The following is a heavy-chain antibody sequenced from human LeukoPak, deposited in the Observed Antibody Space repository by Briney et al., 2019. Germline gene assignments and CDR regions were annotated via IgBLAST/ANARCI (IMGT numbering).Heavy chain of an antibody. CDR1: GFTVSRNY. J-gene: IGHJ4*02. CDR3: ARVPSPRGPRYHPFDY. CDR2: IYSGGST. D-gene: IGHD2-2*01. Sequence: GGSLRLSCAASGFTVSRNYMSWVRQAPGKGLEWVSVIYSGGSTYYADSVKGRFTISRDNSKNTLYLQMNSLRAEDTAVYYCARVPSPRGPRYHPFDYWGQGTLVTVSS. V-gene: IGHV3-66*01.